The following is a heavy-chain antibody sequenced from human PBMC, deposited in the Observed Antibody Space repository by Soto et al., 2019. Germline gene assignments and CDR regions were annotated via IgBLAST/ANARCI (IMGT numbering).Heavy chain of an antibody. Sequence: QVQLVQSGAEVKKPGSSVKVSCKASGGTFSSYAISWVRQAPGQGLEWMGGIIPIFGTANYAQKFQGRVTITADESTSTAYMELSSLRSEDTAVHYCARATDCSSTSCYYGWFDPWGQGTLVTVSS. CDR3: ARATDCSSTSCYYGWFDP. J-gene: IGHJ5*02. CDR1: GGTFSSYA. V-gene: IGHV1-69*01. D-gene: IGHD2-2*01. CDR2: IIPIFGTA.